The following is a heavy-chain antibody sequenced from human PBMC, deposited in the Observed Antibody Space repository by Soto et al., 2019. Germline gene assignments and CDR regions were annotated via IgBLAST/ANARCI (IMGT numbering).Heavy chain of an antibody. J-gene: IGHJ6*02. CDR3: ARDWGPCSSTSCPISGMDV. D-gene: IGHD2-2*01. CDR1: VGSISSGDYY. Sequence: SETLSLSSAVSVGSISSGDYYWVWIRQPPGKGLEWIGYIYYSGSTYYNPSLKSRVTISVDTSKNQFSLKLNSVTAADTAVYYCARDWGPCSSTSCPISGMDVWGQGTTVTLSS. CDR2: IYYSGST. V-gene: IGHV4-30-4*01.